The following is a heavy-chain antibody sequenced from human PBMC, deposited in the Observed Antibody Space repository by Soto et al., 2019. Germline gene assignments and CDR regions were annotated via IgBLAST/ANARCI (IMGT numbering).Heavy chain of an antibody. D-gene: IGHD2-21*02. Sequence: GASVKVSCKASGYTFTSYGISWVRQAPGQGLEWMGWISAYNGNTNYAQKLQGRVTMTTDTSTSTAYMELRSLRSDDTAVYYCARNKDDTVVVTPFDPWGQGTLVTVSS. V-gene: IGHV1-18*04. CDR1: GYTFTSYG. J-gene: IGHJ5*02. CDR3: ARNKDDTVVVTPFDP. CDR2: ISAYNGNT.